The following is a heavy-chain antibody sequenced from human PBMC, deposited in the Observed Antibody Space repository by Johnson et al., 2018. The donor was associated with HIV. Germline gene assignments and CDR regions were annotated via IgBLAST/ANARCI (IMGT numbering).Heavy chain of an antibody. Sequence: MLLVESGGGLVQPGGSLRLSCAASGFTFSSYAMHWVRQAPGKGLEYVSAISSDGGSSYSANSVKGRFTISRDNSKNTLFLQMGSLRAEDTAVYYCARGEDGVDAFDIWGQGTMVTVSS. CDR2: ISSDGGSS. D-gene: IGHD4-17*01. CDR3: ARGEDGVDAFDI. J-gene: IGHJ3*02. V-gene: IGHV3-64*01. CDR1: GFTFSSYA.